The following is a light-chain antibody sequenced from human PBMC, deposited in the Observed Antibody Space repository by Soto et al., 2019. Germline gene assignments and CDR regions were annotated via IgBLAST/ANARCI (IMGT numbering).Light chain of an antibody. J-gene: IGLJ3*02. CDR1: SGHSSFP. CDR2: LNSDGSH. Sequence: QSVLTQSPSASASLGASVRFTCTLSSGHSSFPIAWHQQQPEKGPRFLMKLNSDGSHNRGAGIPDRFSGSSSGAERSLTISSLHSEDEADYYCQAWGTGPWVFGGGTQLTVL. V-gene: IGLV4-69*01. CDR3: QAWGTGPWV.